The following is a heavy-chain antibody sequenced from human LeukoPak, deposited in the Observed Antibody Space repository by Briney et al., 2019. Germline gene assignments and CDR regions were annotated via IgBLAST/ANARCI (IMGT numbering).Heavy chain of an antibody. CDR2: ISSSGSTI. J-gene: IGHJ6*03. D-gene: IGHD4-17*01. Sequence: GGTLRLSCAASGFTFSSYGMNWVRQAPGKGLEWVSYISSSGSTIYYADSVKGRFTISRDNAKNSLYLQMNSLRAEDTAVYYCARGADDYGDYGVYYMDVWGKGTTVTISS. CDR1: GFTFSSYG. V-gene: IGHV3-48*04. CDR3: ARGADDYGDYGVYYMDV.